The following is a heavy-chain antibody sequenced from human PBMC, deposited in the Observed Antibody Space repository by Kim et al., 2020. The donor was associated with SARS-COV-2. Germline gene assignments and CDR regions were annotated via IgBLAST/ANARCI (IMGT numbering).Heavy chain of an antibody. J-gene: IGHJ4*02. CDR2: IIPILGIA. Sequence: SVKVSCKASGGTFSSYAISWVRQAPGQGLEWMGRIIPILGIANYAQKFQGRVTITADKSTSTAYMELSSLRSEDTAVYYCARAKAAGTTTIYGYDFWSGYYEYYLDYWGQGTLVTVSS. D-gene: IGHD3-3*01. CDR1: GGTFSSYA. V-gene: IGHV1-69*04. CDR3: ARAKAAGTTTIYGYDFWSGYYEYYLDY.